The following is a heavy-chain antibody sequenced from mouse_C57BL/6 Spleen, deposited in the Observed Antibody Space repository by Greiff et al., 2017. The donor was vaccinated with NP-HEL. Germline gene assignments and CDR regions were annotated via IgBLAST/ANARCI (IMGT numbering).Heavy chain of an antibody. CDR1: GYTFTSYW. CDR3: AKGDVTRAMDY. V-gene: IGHV1-7*01. J-gene: IGHJ4*01. CDR2: INPSSGYN. Sequence: QVQLQQSGAELAKPGASVKLSCKASGYTFTSYWMHWVKQRPGQGLEWIGYINPSSGYNKYNQKFKDKATLTADKSSSTAYMQLRSLTYEDSAVYYCAKGDVTRAMDYWGQGTSVTVSS. D-gene: IGHD2-12*01.